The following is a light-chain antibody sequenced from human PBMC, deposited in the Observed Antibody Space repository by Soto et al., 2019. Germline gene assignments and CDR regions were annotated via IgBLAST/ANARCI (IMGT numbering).Light chain of an antibody. CDR3: SSYTISNTLV. V-gene: IGLV2-14*01. CDR1: SSDVGGYNY. Sequence: QSVLTQPASVPGSPGQSITISCTGTSSDVGGYNYVSWYQQYPGKAPKLMIYDVSNRPSGVSNRFSGSKSGNTASLTISGLQAEDEADYYCSSYTISNTLVFGSGTKVTVL. J-gene: IGLJ1*01. CDR2: DVS.